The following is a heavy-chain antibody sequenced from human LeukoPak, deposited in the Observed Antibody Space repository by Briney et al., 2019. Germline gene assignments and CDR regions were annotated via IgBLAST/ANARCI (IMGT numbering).Heavy chain of an antibody. CDR2: IYSGGST. CDR1: GFTVSTNY. V-gene: IGHV3-53*01. CDR3: ARDYESSGSNGAFDI. D-gene: IGHD6-19*01. Sequence: GGSLRLSCAASGFTVSTNYMSWVHQAPGKGLEWVSVIYSGGSTHYAESVKGRFTISRDNSKNTVYLQMNSVRAEDTAVYYCARDYESSGSNGAFDIWGQGTMVTVSS. J-gene: IGHJ3*02.